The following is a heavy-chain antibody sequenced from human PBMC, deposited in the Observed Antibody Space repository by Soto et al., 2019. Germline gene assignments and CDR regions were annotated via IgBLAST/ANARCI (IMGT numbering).Heavy chain of an antibody. CDR1: GGSISSGGYY. V-gene: IGHV4-31*03. D-gene: IGHD3-22*01. Sequence: SETLSLTCTVSGGSISSGGYYWSWIRQHPGKGLEWIGYIYYSGSTYYNPSLKSRVTISVDTSKNQFSLKLSSVTAADTAVYYCARSPPITMIVVVPAEFDYWGQGTLVTVSS. CDR3: ARSPPITMIVVVPAEFDY. CDR2: IYYSGST. J-gene: IGHJ4*02.